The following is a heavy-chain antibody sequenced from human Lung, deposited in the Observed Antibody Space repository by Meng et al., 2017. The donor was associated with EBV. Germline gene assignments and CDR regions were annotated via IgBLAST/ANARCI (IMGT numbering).Heavy chain of an antibody. CDR3: ARTGCSSSSCYDY. J-gene: IGHJ4*02. CDR2: INAGNGNT. CDR1: GYSFTTYA. V-gene: IGHV1-3*01. Sequence: QVQLVQSGAEVKKPGYSVKVSCKASGYSFTTYAMHWVRQAPGQRLEWMGWINAGNGNTKYSEKFQSRVTITRDTAASTAYMELSSLRSEDTAVYYCARTGCSSSSCYDYWGQGTLVTVSS. D-gene: IGHD2-2*01.